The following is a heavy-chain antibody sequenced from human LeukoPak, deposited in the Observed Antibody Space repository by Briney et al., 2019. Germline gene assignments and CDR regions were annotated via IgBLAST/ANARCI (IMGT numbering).Heavy chain of an antibody. CDR2: IYYSGIP. CDR3: AREKEYYFGMDV. CDR1: GGSISSYY. Sequence: SETLSLTCSVSGGSISSYYWNWIRQPPGKGLEWIGYIYYSGIPNYNPSLKSRVTISEDTSKNQFSLKLSSVTAADTAVYYCAREKEYYFGMDVWGQGTTVTVSS. V-gene: IGHV4-59*01. J-gene: IGHJ6*02.